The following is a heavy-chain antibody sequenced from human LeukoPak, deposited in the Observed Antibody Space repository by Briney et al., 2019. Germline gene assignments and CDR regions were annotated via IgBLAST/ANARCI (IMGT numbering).Heavy chain of an antibody. CDR2: TYYRSKWYN. Sequence: SQTLSLTCAIAGDSVSSNSDAWNWIRQSPSRGLEWLGRTYYRSKWYNDYAVSVKSRITINPDTSKNQFSLQLNSVTPEDTAVYYCSGSSIAAPAGEGYWFDPWGQGTLVTVSS. J-gene: IGHJ5*02. D-gene: IGHD6-6*01. V-gene: IGHV6-1*01. CDR3: SGSSIAAPAGEGYWFDP. CDR1: GDSVSSNSDA.